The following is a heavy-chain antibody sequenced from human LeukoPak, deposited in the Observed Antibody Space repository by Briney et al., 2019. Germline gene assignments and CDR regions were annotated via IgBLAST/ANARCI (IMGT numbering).Heavy chain of an antibody. V-gene: IGHV1-24*01. D-gene: IGHD6-13*01. J-gene: IGHJ4*02. CDR2: FDPEDGET. CDR3: ATEVRGSGTAAAGPFDY. Sequence: ASVKVSCKVSGYTLTELSMHWVRQAPGKGLEWMGGFDPEDGETIYAQKFQGRVTMTEDTSTDTAYMELSSLRSEDTAVYYCATEVRGSGTAAAGPFDYWGQGTLVTVSS. CDR1: GYTLTELS.